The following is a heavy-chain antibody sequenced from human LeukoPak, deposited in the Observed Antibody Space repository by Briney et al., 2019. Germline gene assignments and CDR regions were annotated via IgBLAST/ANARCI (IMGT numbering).Heavy chain of an antibody. CDR1: GFTFSSYS. V-gene: IGHV3-21*01. J-gene: IGHJ4*02. D-gene: IGHD6-13*01. CDR3: ARGGSQQLVPDY. Sequence: PEGSLRLSCAASGFTFSSYSMNWVRQAPGKGLEWVSSISSSSSYIYYADSVKGRFTISRDNAKNSLYLQMNSLRAEDTAVYYCARGGSQQLVPDYWGQGTLVTVSS. CDR2: ISSSSSYI.